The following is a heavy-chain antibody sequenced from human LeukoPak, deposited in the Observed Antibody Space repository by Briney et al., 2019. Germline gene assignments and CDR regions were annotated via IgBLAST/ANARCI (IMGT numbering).Heavy chain of an antibody. D-gene: IGHD2-8*01. J-gene: IGHJ4*02. CDR2: ISYDGSNK. V-gene: IGHV3-30*04. CDR1: GFTFSSYA. CDR3: ARVKVYSPGPY. Sequence: PGGSLRLSCAASGFTFSSYAMHWVRQAPGKGLEWVAVISYDGSNKYYAGSVKGRFTISRDNSKNTLYLQMNSLRAEDTAVYYCARVKVYSPGPYWGQGTLVTVSS.